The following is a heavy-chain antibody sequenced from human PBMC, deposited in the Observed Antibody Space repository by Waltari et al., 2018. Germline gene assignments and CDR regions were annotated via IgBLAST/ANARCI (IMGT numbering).Heavy chain of an antibody. Sequence: EVQLVESGGGLVKPGGSLRLSCAASGFSFSTYTMHWVRRAPGKGLEWVSSISSSTIYKYYADSVRGRFTISRDNAKNSLYLQMNSLRAEDSAVYYCVRDYDGYSPFDYWGQGTLVTVSS. CDR3: VRDYDGYSPFDY. CDR1: GFSFSTYT. J-gene: IGHJ4*02. D-gene: IGHD5-18*01. CDR2: ISSSTIYK. V-gene: IGHV3-21*03.